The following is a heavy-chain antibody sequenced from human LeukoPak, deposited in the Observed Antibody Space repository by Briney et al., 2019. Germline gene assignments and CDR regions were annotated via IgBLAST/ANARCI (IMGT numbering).Heavy chain of an antibody. D-gene: IGHD1-14*01. V-gene: IGHV4-34*01. CDR3: ARIGPDPFWYFDS. CDR1: GGSFRGYY. J-gene: IGHJ4*02. CDR2: INHSGST. Sequence: NPSETLSLTCAVYGGSFRGYYWSWLRQPPGKGLEWIGEINHSGSTNYNPSLKSRVTISVDTSKNQFSLKLTSVTAADTAVYYCARIGPDPFWYFDSWGQGTLVTVSS.